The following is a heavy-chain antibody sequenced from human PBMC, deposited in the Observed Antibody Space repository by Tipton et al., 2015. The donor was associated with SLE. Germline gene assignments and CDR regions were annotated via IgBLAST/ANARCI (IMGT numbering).Heavy chain of an antibody. CDR1: GGSLRGYY. Sequence: LRLSCAVYGGSLRGYYWSWIRQSPGKGLEWIDDINHVGRTNYNPSLRSRATISIDTSKNQFSLKLTSVTAADTAVYYCARRYSWNYKDYFAYWGQGTPVTVSS. CDR2: INHVGRT. J-gene: IGHJ4*02. D-gene: IGHD1-7*01. V-gene: IGHV4-34*01. CDR3: ARRYSWNYKDYFAY.